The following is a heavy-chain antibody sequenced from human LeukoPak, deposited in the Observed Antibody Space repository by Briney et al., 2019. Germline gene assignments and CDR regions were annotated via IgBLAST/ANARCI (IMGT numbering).Heavy chain of an antibody. CDR1: GGSFSGYY. J-gene: IGHJ6*03. CDR2: INHSGST. Sequence: SETLSLTCAVYGGSFSGYYWSWIRQPPGKGLEWIGEINHSGSTNYNPSLKSRVTISVDTSKNQFSLKLSSVTAADTAVYYCARDSLWQSTYYYYMDVWGKGTTVTVSS. D-gene: IGHD6-19*01. CDR3: ARDSLWQSTYYYYMDV. V-gene: IGHV4-34*01.